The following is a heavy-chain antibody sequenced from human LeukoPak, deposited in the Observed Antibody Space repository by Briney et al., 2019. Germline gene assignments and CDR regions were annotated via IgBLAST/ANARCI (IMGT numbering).Heavy chain of an antibody. Sequence: PGGSLRLSCAASGFTFSNAWMSWVRQAPGKGLEWVGRIKSKTDGGTTDYAAPVKGRFTISRDDSKNTLYLQMNSRKTEDTAVYYCTTAPARYCSSTSCYYYYYMDVWGKGTTVTVSS. CDR1: GFTFSNAW. D-gene: IGHD2-2*01. V-gene: IGHV3-15*01. CDR2: IKSKTDGGTT. J-gene: IGHJ6*03. CDR3: TTAPARYCSSTSCYYYYYMDV.